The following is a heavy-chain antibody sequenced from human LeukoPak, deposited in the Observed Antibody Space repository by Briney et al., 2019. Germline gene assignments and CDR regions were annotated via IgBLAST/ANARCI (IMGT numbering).Heavy chain of an antibody. V-gene: IGHV3-48*04. CDR1: GFTFSSRDW. Sequence: GGSLRLSCVASGFTFSSRDWMTWIREAPGKALVWVSYISSSGSTIYYADSVKGRFTISRVNAKDSLDVQMNSLRAEDTAVFYCAREGRFGELEDYWGQGTLVIVSS. CDR3: AREGRFGELEDY. CDR2: ISSSGSTI. D-gene: IGHD3-10*01. J-gene: IGHJ4*02.